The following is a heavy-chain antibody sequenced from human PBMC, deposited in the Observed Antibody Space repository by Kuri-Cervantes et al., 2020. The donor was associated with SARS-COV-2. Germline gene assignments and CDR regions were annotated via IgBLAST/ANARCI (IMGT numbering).Heavy chain of an antibody. CDR3: ARAYSGSYYAHYRGWYFDL. V-gene: IGHV3-23*01. Sequence: GGSLRLSCAASGFTFSSYWMSWVRQAPGKGLEWVSDVSGSSSNTYYADSVKGRFTISRDKSKNTLYLQMNSLRAEDTAVYYCARAYSGSYYAHYRGWYFDLWGRGTLVTVSS. D-gene: IGHD1-26*01. CDR1: GFTFSSYW. CDR2: VSGSSSNT. J-gene: IGHJ2*01.